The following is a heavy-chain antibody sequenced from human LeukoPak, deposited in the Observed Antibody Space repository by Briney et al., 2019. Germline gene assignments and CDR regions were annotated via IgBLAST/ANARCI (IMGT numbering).Heavy chain of an antibody. J-gene: IGHJ4*02. CDR3: ARAGDFAYFDY. Sequence: PGGSLRLSCAASGFTFSDYYMSWTRQAPGKGLEWVSSISSSSSYIYYADSVKGRFTISRDNAKNSLYLQMNSLRAEDTAVYYCARAGDFAYFDYWGQGTLVTVSS. V-gene: IGHV3-11*06. D-gene: IGHD2-21*01. CDR2: ISSSSSYI. CDR1: GFTFSDYY.